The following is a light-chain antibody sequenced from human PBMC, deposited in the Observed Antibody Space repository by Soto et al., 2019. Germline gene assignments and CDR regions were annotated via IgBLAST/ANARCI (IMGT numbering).Light chain of an antibody. CDR2: RAS. J-gene: IGKJ2*01. V-gene: IGKV1-8*01. Sequence: AIQMTQSPSSFSASTGDRVTISCRATQDISNYLAWYQQKPGKAPKLLIYRASVLESGVPSRFIGGGSGTNFSLIINHLYSEDLATYYCQQYNSFPQTFGQGTKLEIK. CDR1: QDISNY. CDR3: QQYNSFPQT.